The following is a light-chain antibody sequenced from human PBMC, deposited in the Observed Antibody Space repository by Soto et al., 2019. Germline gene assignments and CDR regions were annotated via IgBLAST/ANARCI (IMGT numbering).Light chain of an antibody. J-gene: IGLJ3*02. Sequence: QSALTQPPSASGTPGQRVTISCSGSGCNIGTNTVNWYQQLPGTAPKLLIYPTDQRPAGIPDRFSGSKSGTSASLDISGLQSDDEADYYCTAWDGSLDGRVFGGGTKVTVL. V-gene: IGLV1-44*01. CDR2: PTD. CDR3: TAWDGSLDGRV. CDR1: GCNIGTNT.